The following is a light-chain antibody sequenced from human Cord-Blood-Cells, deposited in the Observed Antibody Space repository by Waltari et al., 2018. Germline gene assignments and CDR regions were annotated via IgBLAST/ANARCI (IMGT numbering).Light chain of an antibody. CDR2: AAS. V-gene: IGKV1-9*01. CDR3: QQLNSHPLT. CDR1: QDISSY. J-gene: IGKJ4*01. Sequence: IQLTQSPSSLSASVGDRVTITCRARQDISSYLAWYQQKPGKAPQLLIYAASTWQTGVPSRFSGSGSGTDFTLTISSLQAEDVATYYCQQLNSHPLTFGGGTKVEIK.